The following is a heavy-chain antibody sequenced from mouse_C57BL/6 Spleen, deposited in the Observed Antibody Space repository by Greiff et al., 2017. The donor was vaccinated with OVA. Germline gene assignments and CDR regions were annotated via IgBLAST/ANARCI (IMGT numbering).Heavy chain of an antibody. CDR1: GYSFTDSN. D-gene: IGHD6-1*01. V-gene: IGHV1-39*01. CDR2: INPNYGTT. CDR3: ARLSLSLRAVDY. J-gene: IGHJ4*01. Sequence: EVQLQQSGPELVKPGASVTISCKASGYSFTDSNMNWVKQSNGKSLEWIGVINPNYGTTSYNPQFKGTAILTADQSSSTAYMQLNSLTSEDSAVYYCARLSLSLRAVDYWGQGTSVTVSS.